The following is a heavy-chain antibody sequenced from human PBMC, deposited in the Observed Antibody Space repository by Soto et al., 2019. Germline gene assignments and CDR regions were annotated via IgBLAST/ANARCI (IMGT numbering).Heavy chain of an antibody. V-gene: IGHV1-2*06. J-gene: IGHJ6*02. CDR2: INPNSGGT. Sequence: SVKVSCKASGYTFTDYYMHWVRQAPGQELGWMGRINPNSGGTNYAQKFQGRVTMTRNTSISTAYMELSSLRSEDTAVYYCAREGVRGMDVWGQGTTVTVSS. D-gene: IGHD3-16*01. CDR3: AREGVRGMDV. CDR1: GYTFTDYY.